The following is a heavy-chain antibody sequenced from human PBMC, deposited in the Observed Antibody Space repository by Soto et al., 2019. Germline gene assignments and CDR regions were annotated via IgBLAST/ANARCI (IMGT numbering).Heavy chain of an antibody. CDR2: IKQDGSEK. Sequence: GGSLRLSCAASGFTFSSYWMSWVRQAPGKGLGWVANIKQDGSEKYYVDSVKGRFTISRDNAKNSLYLQMNSLRAEDTAVYYCARDRLGIVVVIKKTFDYWGQGTLVTVSS. V-gene: IGHV3-7*03. CDR3: ARDRLGIVVVIKKTFDY. D-gene: IGHD3-22*01. CDR1: GFTFSSYW. J-gene: IGHJ4*02.